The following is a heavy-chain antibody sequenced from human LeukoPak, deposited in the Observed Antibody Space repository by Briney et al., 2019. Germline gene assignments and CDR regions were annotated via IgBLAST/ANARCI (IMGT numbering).Heavy chain of an antibody. CDR1: GFTFSSYW. D-gene: IGHD6-19*01. J-gene: IGHJ4*02. CDR3: AKDLPGQWPTVFDS. CDR2: IKQDGSEK. Sequence: PGGSLRLSCAASGFTFSSYWMTWVRQAPGKGLEWVGNIKQDGSEKYYMDSMKGRFTISRDNAKNSLYLQMNSLRAEDTAVYYCAKDLPGQWPTVFDSWGQGTLVTVSS. V-gene: IGHV3-7*01.